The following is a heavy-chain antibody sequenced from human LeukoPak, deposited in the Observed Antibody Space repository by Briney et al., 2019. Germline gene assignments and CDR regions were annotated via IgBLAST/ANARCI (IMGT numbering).Heavy chain of an antibody. CDR2: ISSNGGST. D-gene: IGHD3-10*01. J-gene: IGHJ4*02. V-gene: IGHV3-64D*06. CDR1: GFTFSSYA. CDR3: ATYYYGSGSSDY. Sequence: GGSPRLSCSASGFTFSSYAMLWVRQAPGKGLEYVSAISSNGGSTYYADSVKGRFTISRDNSKNTLYLQMSSLRAEDTAVYYCATYYYGSGSSDYWGQGTLVTVSS.